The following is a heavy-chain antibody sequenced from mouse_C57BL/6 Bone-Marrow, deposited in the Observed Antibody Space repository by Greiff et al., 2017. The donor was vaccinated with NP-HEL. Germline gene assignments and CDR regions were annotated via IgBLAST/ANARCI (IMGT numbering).Heavy chain of an antibody. CDR3: ARIGSSPSYWYFDV. D-gene: IGHD1-1*01. J-gene: IGHJ1*03. V-gene: IGHV5-4*03. CDR2: ISDGGSYT. Sequence: EVKLVESGGGLVKPGGSLKLSCAASGFTFSSYAMSWVRQTPEKRLEWVATISDGGSYTYYPDNVKGRFTISRDNAKNNLYLQMSHLKSEDTAMYYCARIGSSPSYWYFDVWGTGTTVTVSA. CDR1: GFTFSSYA.